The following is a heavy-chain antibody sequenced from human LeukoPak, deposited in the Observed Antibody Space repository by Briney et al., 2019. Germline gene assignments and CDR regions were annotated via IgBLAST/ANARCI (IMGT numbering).Heavy chain of an antibody. CDR2: ISTYTGNT. CDR1: GFTFTSYG. Sequence: ASVQVSCKASGFTFTSYGVSWVRQAPGQGLEWMGWISTYTGNTNYAQKLQGRVTMTTDTSTSTAYMELRSLRSDDTAVYFCATTTGGAYYDSSGYYYAWGQGTLVTVSS. CDR3: ATTTGGAYYDSSGYYYA. V-gene: IGHV1-18*01. D-gene: IGHD3-22*01. J-gene: IGHJ5*02.